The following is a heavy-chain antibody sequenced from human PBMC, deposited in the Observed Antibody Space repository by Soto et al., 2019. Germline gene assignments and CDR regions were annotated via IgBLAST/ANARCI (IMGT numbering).Heavy chain of an antibody. J-gene: IGHJ4*02. CDR2: INAGNGNT. Sequence: QVQLVQSGAEEKKPGASVKVSCKASGYTFTSYAMHWVRQAPGQRLEWMGWINAGNGNTKYSQKFQGRVTITRDTSASTAYLGLSSLRAEDTAVYYCATGGRSDYWGQGTMVTVSS. V-gene: IGHV1-3*05. D-gene: IGHD3-10*01. CDR1: GYTFTSYA. CDR3: ATGGRSDY.